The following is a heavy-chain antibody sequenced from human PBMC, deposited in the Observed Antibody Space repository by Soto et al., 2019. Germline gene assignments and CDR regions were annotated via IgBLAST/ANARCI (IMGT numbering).Heavy chain of an antibody. D-gene: IGHD3-22*01. CDR3: ARDYPDSSGYYSNY. Sequence: ASVKVSSKASGGTFSSYAISWVRQAPGQGLEWMGGIIPIFGTANYAQKFQGRVTITADESTSTAYMELSSLRSEDTAVYYCARDYPDSSGYYSNYWGQGTLVTVSS. J-gene: IGHJ4*02. CDR2: IIPIFGTA. V-gene: IGHV1-69*13. CDR1: GGTFSSYA.